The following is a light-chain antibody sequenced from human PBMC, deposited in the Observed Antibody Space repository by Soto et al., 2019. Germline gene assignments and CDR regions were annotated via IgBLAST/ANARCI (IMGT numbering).Light chain of an antibody. V-gene: IGLV2-14*01. CDR2: DVS. CDR1: SSDVGGYNY. CDR3: SSYTSSSTYA. J-gene: IGLJ1*01. Sequence: ALTQPASVSGSPGQSITISCTGTSSDVGGYNYVSWYQQHPGKAPKLMIYDVSNRPSGVSNRFSGSKSGNTASLTISGLQAEDEADYYCSSYTSSSTYAFGTGTKVTVL.